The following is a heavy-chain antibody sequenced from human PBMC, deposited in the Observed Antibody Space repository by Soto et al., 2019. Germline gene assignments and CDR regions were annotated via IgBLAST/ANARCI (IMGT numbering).Heavy chain of an antibody. CDR2: IYHSGST. CDR1: GGSISSSNW. J-gene: IGHJ5*02. CDR3: CITMVRGDLNRNWFDP. V-gene: IGHV4-4*02. Sequence: PSETLSLTCAVSGGSISSSNWWSWVRQPPGKGLEWIGEIYHSGSTNYNPSLKSRVTISVDKSKNQFSLKLSSVTAADTAVYYCCITMVRGDLNRNWFDPWGQGTLVTVSS. D-gene: IGHD3-10*01.